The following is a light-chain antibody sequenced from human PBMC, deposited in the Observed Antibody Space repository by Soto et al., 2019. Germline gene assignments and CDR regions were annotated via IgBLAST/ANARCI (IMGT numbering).Light chain of an antibody. V-gene: IGKV3-15*01. CDR3: QQYSNWPWT. J-gene: IGKJ1*01. CDR2: GAS. CDR1: QSVTSY. Sequence: EIVMTQSRATLSVSPGKKATLSCRASQSVTSYLAWYQQTPGQAPRLLIQGASARATDVPARFSGSGSGTEFTLTISSLQSEDFAVYYCQQYSNWPWTFGQGTKVEI.